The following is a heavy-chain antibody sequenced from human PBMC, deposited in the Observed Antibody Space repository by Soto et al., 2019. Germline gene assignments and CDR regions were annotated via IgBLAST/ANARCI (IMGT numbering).Heavy chain of an antibody. CDR2: IYHSGST. V-gene: IGHV4-4*02. Sequence: QVQLQESGPGLVKPSGTLSLTCAVSGGSISSSYWWSWVRQPRGKGLEWIGEIYHSGSTNYNTSLTSRVTISVDKSKNQFSLNVTSVTAADTAVYYCARVSGSYYYGMDVWGQGTTVTVSS. J-gene: IGHJ6*02. CDR1: GGSISSSYW. CDR3: ARVSGSYYYGMDV.